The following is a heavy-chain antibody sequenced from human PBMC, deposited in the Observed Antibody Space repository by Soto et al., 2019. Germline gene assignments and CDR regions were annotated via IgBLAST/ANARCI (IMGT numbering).Heavy chain of an antibody. CDR3: ATRYGTTFDY. CDR1: GGSISMYY. D-gene: IGHD1-7*01. CDR2: IYYSGST. J-gene: IGHJ4*02. V-gene: IGHV4-59*01. Sequence: SQTMSLTWTVSGGSISMYYGSWIRQPPGKGLEWIGYIYYSGSTNYNPSLKSRVTISVDTSKNHFSLKLSSVTAAATAVYYCATRYGTTFDYWGQGTLVTVSS.